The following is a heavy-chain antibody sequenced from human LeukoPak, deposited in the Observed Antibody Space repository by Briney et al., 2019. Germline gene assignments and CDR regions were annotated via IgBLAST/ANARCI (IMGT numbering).Heavy chain of an antibody. Sequence: ASVKVSCKASGYTFTSYGISCVRQAPGQGLEWMAWISAYNGNTDYAQNLRGRVTMTTDTSTSTAYMELRSLSSDDTAVYYCARDSVDGSGTYYNDSPDYWGQGTLVTVSS. J-gene: IGHJ4*02. CDR2: ISAYNGNT. V-gene: IGHV1-18*01. CDR1: GYTFTSYG. D-gene: IGHD3-10*01. CDR3: ARDSVDGSGTYYNDSPDY.